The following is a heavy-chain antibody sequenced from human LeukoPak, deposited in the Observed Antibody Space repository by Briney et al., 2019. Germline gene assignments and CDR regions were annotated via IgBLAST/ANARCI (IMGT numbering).Heavy chain of an antibody. Sequence: GGSLRLSCAASGFNFSSYWMSWVRQAPGKGLEWVANIKQDGSEKYYVDSVKGRFTISRDNAKNSLYLQMNSLRAEDTAVYYCARRFFDHWGQGTLVAVSS. CDR3: ARRFFDH. CDR2: IKQDGSEK. CDR1: GFNFSSYW. V-gene: IGHV3-7*01. J-gene: IGHJ4*02.